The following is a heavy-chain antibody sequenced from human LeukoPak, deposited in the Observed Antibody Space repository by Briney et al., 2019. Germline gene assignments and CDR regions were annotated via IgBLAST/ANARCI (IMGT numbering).Heavy chain of an antibody. CDR3: ARDAAAAARPYNWFDP. Sequence: PSETLSLTCTVSGDSISSSSYYWGWIRQPPGKGLEWIGSIYYSGSTYYNPSLKSRVTISVDTSKNQFSLKLSSVTAADTAVYYCARDAAAAARPYNWFDPWGQGTLVTVSS. CDR2: IYYSGST. V-gene: IGHV4-39*07. D-gene: IGHD6-6*01. J-gene: IGHJ5*02. CDR1: GDSISSSSYY.